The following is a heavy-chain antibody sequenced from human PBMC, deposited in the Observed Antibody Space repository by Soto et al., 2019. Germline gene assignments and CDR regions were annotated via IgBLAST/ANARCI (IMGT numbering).Heavy chain of an antibody. J-gene: IGHJ4*02. CDR3: ASDPYSGGDIDLDY. Sequence: EVQLVESGGDLVQPGGSLRLSCEASGFTFSRYNMNWVRQAPGKGLDWVSYISASSSSIFYADSVKGRFTISRDNAKNTLYRQISSRRAKDTAINYCASDPYSGGDIDLDYWGQGTLVTVSS. V-gene: IGHV3-48*01. CDR2: ISASSSSI. CDR1: GFTFSRYN. D-gene: IGHD5-12*01.